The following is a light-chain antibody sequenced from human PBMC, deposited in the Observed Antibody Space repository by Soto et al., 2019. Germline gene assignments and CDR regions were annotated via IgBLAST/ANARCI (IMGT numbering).Light chain of an antibody. CDR2: TNN. Sequence: QSVLTQPPSASGTPGQRVTLSCSGSSSNIGSNTVNWYQQLPGTAPKLLIYTNNQRPSGVPDRFSCSKSGTSASLAISGLRSEDEDDYYCAAWDDSLNCLVFGGGTKVTVL. CDR1: SSNIGSNT. J-gene: IGLJ2*01. CDR3: AAWDDSLNCLV. V-gene: IGLV1-44*01.